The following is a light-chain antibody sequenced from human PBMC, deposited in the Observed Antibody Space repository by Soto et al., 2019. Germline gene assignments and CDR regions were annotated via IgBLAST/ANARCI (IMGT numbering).Light chain of an antibody. V-gene: IGLV2-14*01. Sequence: QSALTQPASVSGSPGQSITLSCTGTSTDVGRYNYVSCYQQHPGKAPKLMVYDVSNRPSWVSNRFSGSKSGITATLTISGRQAEDVADYYCASYTSDSTYVFGTGTKLTVL. CDR1: STDVGRYNY. CDR2: DVS. CDR3: ASYTSDSTYV. J-gene: IGLJ1*01.